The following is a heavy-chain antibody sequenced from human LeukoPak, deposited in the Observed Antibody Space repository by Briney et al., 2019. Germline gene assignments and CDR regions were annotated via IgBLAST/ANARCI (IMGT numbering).Heavy chain of an antibody. J-gene: IGHJ5*02. CDR3: ARADLSGYDNWFDP. CDR2: IYHSGST. D-gene: IGHD5-12*01. Sequence: SETLSLTCTVSRGSISSYYWSWIRQPPGKGLEWIGNIYHSGSTNCNPSLKSRVTISVDTSKNQFSLKLSSVTAADTAVYYCARADLSGYDNWFDPWGQGTLVTVSS. CDR1: RGSISSYY. V-gene: IGHV4-59*01.